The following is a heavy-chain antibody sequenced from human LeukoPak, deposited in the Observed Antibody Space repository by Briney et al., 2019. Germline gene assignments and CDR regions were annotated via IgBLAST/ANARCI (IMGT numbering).Heavy chain of an antibody. J-gene: IGHJ3*02. CDR3: ARGGVVVPAAQAFDI. D-gene: IGHD2-2*01. V-gene: IGHV4-34*01. Sequence: SETLSLACAVYGGSFSGYYWSWIRQPPGKGLEWIGEINHSGSTNYNPSLKGRVTISVDTSKNQFSLKLSSVTAADTAVYYCARGGVVVPAAQAFDIWGQGTMVTVSS. CDR2: INHSGST. CDR1: GGSFSGYY.